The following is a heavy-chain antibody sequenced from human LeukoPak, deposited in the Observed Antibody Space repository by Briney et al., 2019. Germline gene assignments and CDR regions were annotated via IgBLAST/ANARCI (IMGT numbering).Heavy chain of an antibody. Sequence: PGGSLRLSCAASGFTFSSYAMSWIRQTPGKGLEWIGGINHSGSTNYNPSLKSRVIISVDTSKSQFSLKLSSVTAADTALYFCARGGTTGPHMYGFDVWGPGTTVTVSS. J-gene: IGHJ6*02. CDR2: INHSGST. V-gene: IGHV4-34*01. CDR3: ARGGTTGPHMYGFDV. D-gene: IGHD1-1*01. CDR1: GFTFSSYA.